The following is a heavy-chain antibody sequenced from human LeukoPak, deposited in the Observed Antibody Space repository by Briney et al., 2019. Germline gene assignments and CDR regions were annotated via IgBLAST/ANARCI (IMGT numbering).Heavy chain of an antibody. Sequence: PGGSLRLSCAASGFIFSDYAMSWVRQTPGKGLEWVSAISGSGGNTYYADSVKGRFTISRDNSKNTLYLQMNSLRAEDTAVYYCAKDEWGVVPAANFDYWGQGTLVTVSS. CDR2: ISGSGGNT. J-gene: IGHJ4*02. D-gene: IGHD2-2*01. CDR1: GFIFSDYA. V-gene: IGHV3-23*01. CDR3: AKDEWGVVPAANFDY.